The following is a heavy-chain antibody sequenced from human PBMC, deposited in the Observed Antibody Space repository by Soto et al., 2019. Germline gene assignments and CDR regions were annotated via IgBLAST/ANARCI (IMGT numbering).Heavy chain of an antibody. D-gene: IGHD5-12*01. CDR3: AKDQGYSGYDFVDC. Sequence: QVQLVESGGGVVQPGRSLRLSCAASGFTFSSYGMHWVRQAPGKGLEWVAVISYDGSNKYYADSVKGRFTISRDNSKNTLYLQMNSLRAEDTAVYYCAKDQGYSGYDFVDCWGQGTLVTVSS. CDR1: GFTFSSYG. V-gene: IGHV3-30*18. J-gene: IGHJ4*02. CDR2: ISYDGSNK.